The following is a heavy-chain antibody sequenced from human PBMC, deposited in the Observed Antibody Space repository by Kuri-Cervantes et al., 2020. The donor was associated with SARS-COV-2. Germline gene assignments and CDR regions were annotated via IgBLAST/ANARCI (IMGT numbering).Heavy chain of an antibody. CDR2: MNPNSGNT. Sequence: ASVKVSCKASGYTFTSYDINWVRQATEQGLEWMGWMNPNSGNTGYAQKFQGRVTITRNTSISTAYMELSSLRSDDTAVYYCAREGVGAHKGYYMDVWGKGTTVTVSS. CDR1: GYTFTSYD. D-gene: IGHD1-26*01. J-gene: IGHJ6*03. V-gene: IGHV1-8*03. CDR3: AREGVGAHKGYYMDV.